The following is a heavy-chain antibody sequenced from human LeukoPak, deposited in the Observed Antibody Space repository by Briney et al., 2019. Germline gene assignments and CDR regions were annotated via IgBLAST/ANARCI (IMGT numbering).Heavy chain of an antibody. V-gene: IGHV5-51*01. Sequence: NLGESLKISCKGSGYSFTSYWIGWVRQMPGKGLEWMGIIYPGDSDTRYSPSFQGQVTISADKSISTAYLQWSSLKASDTAMYYCARHFRYGSGSYYLRGYFDYWGQGTLVTVSS. CDR2: IYPGDSDT. CDR1: GYSFTSYW. D-gene: IGHD3-10*01. CDR3: ARHFRYGSGSYYLRGYFDY. J-gene: IGHJ4*02.